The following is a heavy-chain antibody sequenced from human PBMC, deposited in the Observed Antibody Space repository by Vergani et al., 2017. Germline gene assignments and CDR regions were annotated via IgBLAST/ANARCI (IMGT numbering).Heavy chain of an antibody. CDR3: ARGNSLGSY. J-gene: IGHJ4*02. CDR2: IKEDGSEK. V-gene: IGHV3-7*01. D-gene: IGHD1-7*01. CDR1: GFTFNIYA. Sequence: VQLVESGGGVVQPGGSLRLSCAASGFTFNIYAMSWVRQAPGKGLEWVAAIKEDGSEKQYVDSVKGRFTISRDNAKKSLYLQMNSLRGEDTAVYYCARGNSLGSYWGQGTLVTVSS.